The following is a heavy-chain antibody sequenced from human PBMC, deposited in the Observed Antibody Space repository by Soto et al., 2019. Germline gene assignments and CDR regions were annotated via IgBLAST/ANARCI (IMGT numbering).Heavy chain of an antibody. CDR1: GFTLRTYS. CDR3: TSPGPSRDNCRGGGCSIFNYYGMDV. D-gene: IGHD2-15*01. J-gene: IGHJ6*02. CDR2: ISSSSSTI. Sequence: GGSLRLSCGASGFTLRTYSMNGGRQAPGKGLEWVSYISSSSSTIFYTDSVKGRFTVSRDNAKNSLYLQMNSLRAEDTAVYYCTSPGPSRDNCRGGGCSIFNYYGMDVWGQGTTVTVSS. V-gene: IGHV3-48*01.